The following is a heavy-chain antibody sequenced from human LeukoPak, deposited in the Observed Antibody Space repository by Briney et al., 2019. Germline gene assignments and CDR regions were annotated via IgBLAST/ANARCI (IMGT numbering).Heavy chain of an antibody. CDR3: AREGYSGYR. Sequence: SETLSLTCAVYGGSFSGYYWSWIRQPPGKGLEWIGEINHSGSTNYNPSLKSRVTVSVDTSKNQFSLKLSSVTDEDTAVYYCAREGYSGYRWGQGTLVTVSS. V-gene: IGHV4-34*01. CDR2: INHSGST. J-gene: IGHJ5*02. D-gene: IGHD5-12*01. CDR1: GGSFSGYY.